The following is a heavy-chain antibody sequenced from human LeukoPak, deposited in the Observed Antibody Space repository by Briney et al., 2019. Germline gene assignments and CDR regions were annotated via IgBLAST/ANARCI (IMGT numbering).Heavy chain of an antibody. CDR1: GFTFSSYA. CDR3: ARDSTTALIDWYFDL. D-gene: IGHD2-2*01. Sequence: GGSLRLSCAASGFTFSSYAMHWVRQAPGKGLEWVAVISYDGSNKYYADSVKGRFTISRDNSKNTLYLQMNSLRAEDTAVYYCARDSTTALIDWYFDLWGRGTLVTVSS. V-gene: IGHV3-30*04. CDR2: ISYDGSNK. J-gene: IGHJ2*01.